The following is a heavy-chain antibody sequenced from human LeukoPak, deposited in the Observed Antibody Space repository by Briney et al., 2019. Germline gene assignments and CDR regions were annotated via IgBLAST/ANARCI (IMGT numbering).Heavy chain of an antibody. CDR3: ARGVERRWLQWGYFDY. CDR1: GFTFSSYS. Sequence: PGGSLRLSCAASGFTFSSYSMNWVRQAPGKGLEWVSCISSSSSYIYYADSIKGRFTISRDNAKNSLYLQMNSLRAEDTAVYYCARGVERRWLQWGYFDYWGQGTLVTVSS. J-gene: IGHJ4*02. D-gene: IGHD5-24*01. CDR2: ISSSSSYI. V-gene: IGHV3-21*01.